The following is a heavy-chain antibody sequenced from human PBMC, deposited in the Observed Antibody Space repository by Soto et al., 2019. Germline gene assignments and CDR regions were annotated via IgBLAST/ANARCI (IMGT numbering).Heavy chain of an antibody. CDR3: ATCYDFWSGYYTAPYYYYGMDV. D-gene: IGHD3-3*01. V-gene: IGHV3-23*01. Sequence: GGSLRLSCAASGFTFSSYAMSWVRQAPGKGLEWVSAISGSGGSTYYADSVKGRFTISRDNSKNTLYLQMNSLRAEDTAVYYCATCYDFWSGYYTAPYYYYGMDVWGQGTTVTVSS. CDR2: ISGSGGST. J-gene: IGHJ6*02. CDR1: GFTFSSYA.